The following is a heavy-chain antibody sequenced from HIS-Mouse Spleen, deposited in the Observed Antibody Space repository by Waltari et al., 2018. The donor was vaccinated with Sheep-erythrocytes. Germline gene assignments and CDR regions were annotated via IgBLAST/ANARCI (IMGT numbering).Heavy chain of an antibody. V-gene: IGHV2-26*01. CDR3: ARITVDQLVDYYYYYGMDV. J-gene: IGHJ6*02. CDR1: GFSLSNARMG. CDR2: IFSNDEK. Sequence: QVTLKESGPVLVKPTETLTLTCTVSGFSLSNARMGVSWIRQPPGKALEWLAHIFSNDEKSYSTSLKSRLTISKDTSKSQVVLTMTNMDPVDTATYYFARITVDQLVDYYYYYGMDVWGQGTTVTVSS. D-gene: IGHD6-13*01.